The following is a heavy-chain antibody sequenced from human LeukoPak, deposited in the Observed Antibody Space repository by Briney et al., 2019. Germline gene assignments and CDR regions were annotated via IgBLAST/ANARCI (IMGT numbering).Heavy chain of an antibody. CDR2: MYSGDST. CDR3: ARDGSSWSNWLDP. Sequence: GGSLRLSCAASGFTVRSNYMTWVRQAPGKGLEWVSVMYSGDSTYYDDSVKGRFTISRDNAKNTLYLQMNSLRAEDTGVYYCARDGSSWSNWLDPWGQGTLVTVSS. J-gene: IGHJ5*02. D-gene: IGHD6-13*01. V-gene: IGHV3-53*01. CDR1: GFTVRSNY.